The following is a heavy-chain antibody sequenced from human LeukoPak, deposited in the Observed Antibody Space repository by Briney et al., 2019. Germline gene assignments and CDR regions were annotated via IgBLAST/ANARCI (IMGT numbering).Heavy chain of an antibody. J-gene: IGHJ4*02. Sequence: SVKVSCKASGGTFSSYAISWVRQAPGQGLEWMGGIIPIFGTANYAQKFQGRVTITADESTSTAYMELSSLRSEDTAVYYCARGDYYGSGSYYFDYWGQGTLVTVSS. CDR1: GGTFSSYA. CDR2: IIPIFGTA. V-gene: IGHV1-69*13. CDR3: ARGDYYGSGSYYFDY. D-gene: IGHD3-10*01.